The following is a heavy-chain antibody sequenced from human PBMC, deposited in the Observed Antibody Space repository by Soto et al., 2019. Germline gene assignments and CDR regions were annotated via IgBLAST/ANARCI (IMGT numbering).Heavy chain of an antibody. CDR2: IIGSGCKT. CDR3: AKCTAQYYIYQYMDV. D-gene: IGHD2-21*02. J-gene: IGHJ6*03. Sequence: GGSLRLSCVGSGFAFSSYAMSWVRQVPGKGLEWVAGIIGSGCKTNHADSVKGRVTIPRDNSKNTLYVQMNGLRAEVRAVDYGAKCTAQYYIYQYMDVWGEGTTVTVSS. V-gene: IGHV3-23*01. CDR1: GFAFSSYA.